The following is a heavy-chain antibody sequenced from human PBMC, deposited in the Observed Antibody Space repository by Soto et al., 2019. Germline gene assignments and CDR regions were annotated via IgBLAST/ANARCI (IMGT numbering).Heavy chain of an antibody. J-gene: IGHJ6*02. D-gene: IGHD2-8*01. Sequence: GASVKVSCKASGYSFTDYHIHWVRQAPGQGLEWLGRINPKSGGTSTAQKFQGWVTMTTDTSISTASMELTRLASDDTAIYYCARGDSTDCSNGVCSFFYNHDMDVWGQGTTVTVSS. V-gene: IGHV1-2*04. CDR2: INPKSGGT. CDR3: ARGDSTDCSNGVCSFFYNHDMDV. CDR1: GYSFTDYH.